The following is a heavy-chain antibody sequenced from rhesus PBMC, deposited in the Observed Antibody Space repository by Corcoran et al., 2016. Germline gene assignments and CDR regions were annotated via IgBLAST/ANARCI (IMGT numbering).Heavy chain of an antibody. V-gene: IGHV4-80*01. CDR3: ARDRTRMITVTHDAFDF. D-gene: IGHD3-9*01. CDR1: GGSFSSYW. CDR2: INGNSVST. J-gene: IGHJ3*01. Sequence: QVQLQESGPGLVKPSETLSLTCAVSGGSFSSYWWSWIRQPPGKGLEWIGEINGNSVSTTYHPSLKSRVTFSKDASRNQFSLELRSVTAADTAVYYCARDRTRMITVTHDAFDFWGQGLRVTVSS.